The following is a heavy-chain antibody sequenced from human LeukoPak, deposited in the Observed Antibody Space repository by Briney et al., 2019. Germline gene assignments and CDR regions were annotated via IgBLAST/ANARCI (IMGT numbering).Heavy chain of an antibody. V-gene: IGHV3-7*03. D-gene: IGHD3-10*01. CDR2: MKQDGSEK. Sequence: PGGSLRLSCAASGFTFSSYWMSWVRQAPGKGLEWVANMKQDGSEKYYVDSVKGRFTISRDNAKNSLYLQMNSLRAEDTAVYYCARVPLWFGKTIFDYWGQGTLVTVSS. CDR3: ARVPLWFGKTIFDY. CDR1: GFTFSSYW. J-gene: IGHJ4*02.